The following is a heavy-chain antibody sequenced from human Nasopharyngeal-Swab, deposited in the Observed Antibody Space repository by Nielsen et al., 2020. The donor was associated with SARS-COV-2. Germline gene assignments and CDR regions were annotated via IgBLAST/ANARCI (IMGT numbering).Heavy chain of an antibody. V-gene: IGHV3-30*04. CDR1: GFTFSSYA. CDR3: ARDGSSWYEGYYCDN. J-gene: IGHJ4*02. CDR2: ISHDGSKK. Sequence: GGSLRLSCAASGFTFSSYAMHRVRQAPGKGLEWVAVISHDGSKKYYGDSVEGRFIISRDNSKNTLYLQMNSLRAEDTAVYYCARDGSSWYEGYYCDNWGQGTLVTVSS. D-gene: IGHD6-13*01.